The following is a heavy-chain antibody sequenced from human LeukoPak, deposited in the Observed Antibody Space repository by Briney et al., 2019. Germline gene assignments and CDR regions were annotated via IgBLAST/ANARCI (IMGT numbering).Heavy chain of an antibody. J-gene: IGHJ3*02. D-gene: IGHD4-17*01. CDR2: ISGSGGST. CDR1: GFTFSSYA. Sequence: PGGSLRLSCAASGFTFSSYAMSWVRQAPGKGLEWVSAISGSGGSTYYADSVKGRFTIPRDNSKNTLYLQMNSLRAEDTAVYYCAKGDGDYKWLDAFDIWGQGTMVTVSS. CDR3: AKGDGDYKWLDAFDI. V-gene: IGHV3-23*01.